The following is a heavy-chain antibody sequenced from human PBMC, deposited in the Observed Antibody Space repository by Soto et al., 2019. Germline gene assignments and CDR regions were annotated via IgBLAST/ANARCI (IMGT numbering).Heavy chain of an antibody. Sequence: SETLSLTSAVSGYSFTSGYSWGWIRQSPGKGLEWIGSIYHSGSTYYNPSLRSRVTISVDTSNHQLSLKLSSVTAADTAVYYCHRVVTATWWFGPWGQGTLVTVSS. CDR2: IYHSGST. J-gene: IGHJ5*02. V-gene: IGHV4-38-2*01. CDR1: GYSFTSGYS. D-gene: IGHD2-15*01. CDR3: HRVVTATWWFGP.